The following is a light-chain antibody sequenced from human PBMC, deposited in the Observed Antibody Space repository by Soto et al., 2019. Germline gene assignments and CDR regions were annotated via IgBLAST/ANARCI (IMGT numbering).Light chain of an antibody. CDR1: ANDVGVYNF. Sequence: QSALTQPPSASGSPGQSVTISCTGTANDVGVYNFVSWYQQHPGKVPKLLIYEVTKRPSGVPDRFSGSKSGNTASLTVSWLQLEDEPDYYCSSYGGRDTLAVFGGGTKLTVL. CDR2: EVT. V-gene: IGLV2-8*01. CDR3: SSYGGRDTLAV. J-gene: IGLJ3*02.